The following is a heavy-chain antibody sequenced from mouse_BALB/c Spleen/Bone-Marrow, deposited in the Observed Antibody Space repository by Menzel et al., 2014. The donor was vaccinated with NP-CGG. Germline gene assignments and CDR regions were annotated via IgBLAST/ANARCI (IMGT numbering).Heavy chain of an antibody. CDR3: ARWGFDY. CDR1: GYTFTSYW. CDR2: INPSNGRT. J-gene: IGHJ2*01. V-gene: IGHV1S81*02. Sequence: QVQLQQSGAELVKPGASVKLSCKASGYTFTSYWMHWVKQRPGQGLEWIGEINPSNGRTNYNEKFKSKATLTVDKSSSTAYMQLSSLTSEDSAVYYCARWGFDYWGQGTTPTVSS.